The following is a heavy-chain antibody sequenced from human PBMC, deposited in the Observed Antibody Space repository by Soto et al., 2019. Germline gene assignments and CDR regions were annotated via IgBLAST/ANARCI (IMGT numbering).Heavy chain of an antibody. CDR1: GGSSSTYY. V-gene: IGHV4-59*08. CDR2: ISYSGST. Sequence: PSETLSLTCTVSGGSSSTYYWSWIRQPPGKGLEWIGYISYSGSTNYNPSLKSRVTMSVDTSKNQFSLRLSSVTAADTAVYYCARHSAYYFDYWGPGTLVTVSS. CDR3: ARHSAYYFDY. J-gene: IGHJ4*02.